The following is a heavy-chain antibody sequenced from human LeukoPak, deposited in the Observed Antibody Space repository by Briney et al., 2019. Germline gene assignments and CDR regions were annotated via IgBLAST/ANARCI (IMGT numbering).Heavy chain of an antibody. CDR1: GGSFSGHY. Sequence: PSETLSLTCAVYGGSFSGHYWNWIRQPPGRGLEWIGEIHHGGSTNYNPSLKSRVTISPDTSKNQFSLHLSSVTAADTAVYYCARTVVVPVAIRDYYGMDVWGQGTTATVSS. V-gene: IGHV4-34*01. J-gene: IGHJ6*02. D-gene: IGHD2-2*02. CDR2: IHHGGST. CDR3: ARTVVVPVAIRDYYGMDV.